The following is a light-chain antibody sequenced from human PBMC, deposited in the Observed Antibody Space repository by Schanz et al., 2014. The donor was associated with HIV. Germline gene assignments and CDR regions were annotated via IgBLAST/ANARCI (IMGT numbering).Light chain of an antibody. V-gene: IGLV2-14*03. CDR2: DVS. J-gene: IGLJ3*02. Sequence: QSALTQPASVSGSPGQSITISCTGTSSDVGTYDYVSWYQQHPGKAPKLMIYDVSYRPSGVSNRFSGSKSGNTASLTISGLQADDEADYYCNSYTSSSTWVFGGGTKLTVL. CDR3: NSYTSSSTWV. CDR1: SSDVGTYDY.